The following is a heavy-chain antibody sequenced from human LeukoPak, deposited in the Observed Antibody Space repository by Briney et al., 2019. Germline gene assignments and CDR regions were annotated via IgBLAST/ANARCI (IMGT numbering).Heavy chain of an antibody. CDR1: GDSISSYY. CDR3: ARERQYYDFWSGYDGRYYFDY. V-gene: IGHV4-4*07. Sequence: SETLSLTCTVSGDSISSYYWSWIRQPTGKGLEWIGRVYTSGSTNYNPSLKSRVTMSVDTSKNQFSLKLSSVTAADTAVYYCARERQYYDFWSGYDGRYYFDYWGQGTLVTVSS. D-gene: IGHD3-3*01. CDR2: VYTSGST. J-gene: IGHJ4*02.